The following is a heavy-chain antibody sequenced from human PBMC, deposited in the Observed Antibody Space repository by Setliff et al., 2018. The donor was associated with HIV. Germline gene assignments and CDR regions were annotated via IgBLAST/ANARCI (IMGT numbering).Heavy chain of an antibody. Sequence: ASVKVSCKASGGTFRTYGVSWVRLAPGQGLEWMGGIVPVLNRADYAQRFHGRVTITADESTNTVYMELRSLTPEDTAIYYCARKAGTTLHYHYYYMDVWGKGTKVTVSS. CDR1: GGTFRTYG. CDR3: ARKAGTTLHYHYYYMDV. V-gene: IGHV1-69*10. CDR2: IVPVLNRA. D-gene: IGHD1-7*01. J-gene: IGHJ6*03.